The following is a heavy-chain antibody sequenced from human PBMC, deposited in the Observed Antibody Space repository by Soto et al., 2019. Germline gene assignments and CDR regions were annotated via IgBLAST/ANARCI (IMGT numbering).Heavy chain of an antibody. Sequence: SETLSLTCTVSGGSISSYYWSWIRQPPGKGLEWIGYIYYSGSTNYNPSLKSRVTISVDTSKNQFSLKLSSVTAADTAVYYCARFITAAGYFDYCGQGTLVTVSS. CDR3: ARFITAAGYFDY. D-gene: IGHD6-13*01. CDR2: IYYSGST. J-gene: IGHJ4*02. V-gene: IGHV4-59*01. CDR1: GGSISSYY.